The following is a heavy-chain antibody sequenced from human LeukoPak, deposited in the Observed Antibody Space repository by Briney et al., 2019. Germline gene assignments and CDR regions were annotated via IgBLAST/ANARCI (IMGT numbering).Heavy chain of an antibody. CDR1: GYTFTSYY. CDR2: TNPSGGST. D-gene: IGHD5-18*01. V-gene: IGHV1-46*01. CDR3: ARDVAPRGYSYGSGAFDI. Sequence: GASVKVSCKASGYTFTSYYMHWVRQAPGQGLEWMGITNPSGGSTSYAQKFQGRVTMTRDTSTSTVYMGLSSLRSEDTAVYYCARDVAPRGYSYGSGAFDIWGQGTMVTVSS. J-gene: IGHJ3*02.